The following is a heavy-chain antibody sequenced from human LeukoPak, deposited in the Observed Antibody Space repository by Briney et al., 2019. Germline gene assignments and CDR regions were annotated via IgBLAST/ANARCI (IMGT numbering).Heavy chain of an antibody. CDR3: ARDPPDGYNMAGQSYYFDY. Sequence: GGSLRLSCAASGFTLSSYAMHWVRQAPGKGLEWVAVISYDGSNKYYADSVKGRFTISRDNSKNTLYLQMNSLRAEDTAVYYCARDPPDGYNMAGQSYYFDYWSQGTLVTVSS. CDR2: ISYDGSNK. D-gene: IGHD5-24*01. J-gene: IGHJ4*02. CDR1: GFTLSSYA. V-gene: IGHV3-30*04.